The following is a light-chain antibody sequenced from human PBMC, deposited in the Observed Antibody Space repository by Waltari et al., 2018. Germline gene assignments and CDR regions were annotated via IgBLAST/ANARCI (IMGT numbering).Light chain of an antibody. CDR2: DVS. CDR1: SSDVGGYKY. CDR3: SSYTTSNTLV. J-gene: IGLJ1*01. V-gene: IGLV2-14*03. Sequence: QSALTQPASVSGSPGQSITISCTGTSSDVGGYKYVSWYQHHPGKAPKLMIYDVSNRPSGVSTRFSGSKSGNTASLTISGLQAEDEADYYCSSYTTSNTLVFGTGTNVIVL.